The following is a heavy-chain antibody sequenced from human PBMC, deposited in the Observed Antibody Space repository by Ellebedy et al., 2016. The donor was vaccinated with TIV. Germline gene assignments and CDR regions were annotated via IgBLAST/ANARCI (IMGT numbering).Heavy chain of an antibody. V-gene: IGHV7-4-1*02. Sequence: AASVKVSCKASGYAFTRYTVNWVRQAPGQGLEWMGWINTNTGNPTYVQGFTGRFVFSLDTSVSTAYLQISSLKAEDTAVYYCARFDITAADDYWGQGTLVTVAS. CDR3: ARFDITAADDY. CDR1: GYAFTRYT. CDR2: INTNTGNP. D-gene: IGHD6-13*01. J-gene: IGHJ4*02.